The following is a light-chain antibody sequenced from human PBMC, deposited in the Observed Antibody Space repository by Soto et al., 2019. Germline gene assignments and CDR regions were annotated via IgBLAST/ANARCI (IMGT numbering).Light chain of an antibody. CDR3: QQANSFPIT. CDR1: QGLKF. Sequence: DIQMTQSPSSVSASVGDTVTITCRASQGLKFLAWYQQKPGKAPRLLIYEATNLRSGVPPRFSGSGSGTDFTLTISSLQPEDFATYFCQQANSFPITFGQGTRREIK. V-gene: IGKV1-12*01. J-gene: IGKJ5*01. CDR2: EAT.